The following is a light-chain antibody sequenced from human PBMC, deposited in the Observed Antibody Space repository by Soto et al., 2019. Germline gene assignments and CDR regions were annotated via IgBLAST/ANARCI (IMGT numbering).Light chain of an antibody. V-gene: IGKV3-20*01. CDR1: QSVSSSY. CDR3: QQYYSLPIT. Sequence: EIVLTQSPGTLSLSPGKRATLSCRASQSVSSSYLAWYQQKPGQAPRLLIYGASSRATGIPDRFSGSGSGTDFTLTISRVEPEDFAVYYCQQYYSLPITFGQGTRLEIK. J-gene: IGKJ5*01. CDR2: GAS.